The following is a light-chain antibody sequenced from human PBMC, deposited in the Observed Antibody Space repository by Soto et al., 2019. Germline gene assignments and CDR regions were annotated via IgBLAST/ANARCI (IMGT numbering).Light chain of an antibody. J-gene: IGKJ5*01. CDR1: QNINNY. CDR2: DAS. CDR3: QQYENLPT. Sequence: DIQMTQSPSPLSASVGDRVTITCQASQNINNYLNWYQQKPGRAPKLLIYDASNLEAGVPSRFRGSGYGTDFTCTISRLQPEDIATYYCQQYENLPTFGQGTRLEIK. V-gene: IGKV1-33*01.